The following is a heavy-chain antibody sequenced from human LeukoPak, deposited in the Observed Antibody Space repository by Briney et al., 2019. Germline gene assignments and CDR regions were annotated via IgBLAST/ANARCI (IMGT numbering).Heavy chain of an antibody. D-gene: IGHD1-26*01. V-gene: IGHV3-30*04. CDR1: GFTFSSYA. Sequence: SGGSLRLSCAASGFTFSSYAMHWVRQAPGKGLEGVAVISYDGSNKYYADSVKGRFTISRDNAKNSLYLQMNSLRAEDTAVYYCALPPPGRWGQGTLVTVSS. CDR2: ISYDGSNK. CDR3: ALPPPGR. J-gene: IGHJ4*02.